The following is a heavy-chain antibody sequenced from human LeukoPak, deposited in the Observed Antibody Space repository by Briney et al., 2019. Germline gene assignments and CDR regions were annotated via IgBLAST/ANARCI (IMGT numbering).Heavy chain of an antibody. V-gene: IGHV3-53*01. CDR1: GFTVSINY. D-gene: IGHD4-23*01. CDR2: IYSGGST. CDR3: ARGDFDGGNSFYFDY. J-gene: IGHJ4*02. Sequence: GGSLRLSCAASGFTVSINYMSWVRQAPGKGLEWVSVIYSGGSTYYADSVKGRFTISRDNSKNTLYLQMNSLRAEDTAVYYCARGDFDGGNSFYFDYWGQGTLVTVSS.